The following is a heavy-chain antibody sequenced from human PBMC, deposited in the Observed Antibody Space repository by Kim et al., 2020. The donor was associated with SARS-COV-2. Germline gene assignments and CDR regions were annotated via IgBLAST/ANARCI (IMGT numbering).Heavy chain of an antibody. CDR1: GDTFISYA. CDR3: ARSITGDTAPITHLGYGA. V-gene: IGHV1-69*13. J-gene: IGHJ4*02. D-gene: IGHD1-20*01. Sequence: SVKVSCKASGDTFISYAISWVRQAPGHGLEWMGVFIPIYGSPKYAQKFQDRVAITADESTNTVYMELSSLTSEDTAVYYCARSITGDTAPITHLGYGAWGQGTLVTVSS. CDR2: FIPIYGSP.